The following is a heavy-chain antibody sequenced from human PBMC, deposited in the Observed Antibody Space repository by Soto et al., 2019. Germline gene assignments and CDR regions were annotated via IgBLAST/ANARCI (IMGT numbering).Heavy chain of an antibody. J-gene: IGHJ4*01. CDR2: MSGGGSTI. D-gene: IGHD2-21*01. Sequence: PGGSLRLSCAASDFTFSDYYMSWVRQAPEKGLEWVSYMSGGGSTIYYADSVKGRFAISRDNSKKSLYLEMNTLRGDDTAVYYCARPGEARYYCGAYFDYWGHGTLVTVSS. CDR1: DFTFSDYY. CDR3: ARPGEARYYCGAYFDY. V-gene: IGHV3-11*01.